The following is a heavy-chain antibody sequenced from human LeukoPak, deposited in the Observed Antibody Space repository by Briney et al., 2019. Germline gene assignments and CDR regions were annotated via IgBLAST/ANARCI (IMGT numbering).Heavy chain of an antibody. D-gene: IGHD4-23*01. CDR3: AKDLYGGNFGCDY. Sequence: GGSLRLSCAASGFTFSSYGMHWVRQAPGKGLEWVAVISYDGSNKYYADSVKGRLTISRDNSKNTLYLQMNSLRAEDTAVYYCAKDLYGGNFGCDYWGQGTLVTVSS. CDR1: GFTFSSYG. J-gene: IGHJ4*02. CDR2: ISYDGSNK. V-gene: IGHV3-30*18.